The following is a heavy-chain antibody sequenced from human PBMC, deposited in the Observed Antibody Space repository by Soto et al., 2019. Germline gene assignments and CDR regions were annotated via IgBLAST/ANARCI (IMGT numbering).Heavy chain of an antibody. CDR3: AKMEGMDPWAYSFDY. CDR1: GFTFSAFA. J-gene: IGHJ4*02. CDR2: IYGGGNGP. V-gene: IGHV3-23*01. D-gene: IGHD2-2*03. Sequence: EVQVLESGGGLVQPGGSLRLSCAAPGFTFSAFAMSWFRQAPGKGLEWVSRIYGGGNGPHYADSVKGRVTISRDNSKNTLYLQMNSLRAEDTAVYYCAKMEGMDPWAYSFDYWGQGTLVTVSS.